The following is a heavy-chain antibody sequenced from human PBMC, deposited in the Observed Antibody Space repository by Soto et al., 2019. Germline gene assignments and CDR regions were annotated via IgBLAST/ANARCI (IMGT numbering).Heavy chain of an antibody. D-gene: IGHD6-13*01. V-gene: IGHV3-23*01. J-gene: IGHJ4*02. Sequence: VQLLESGGGLVQPGGSLRLSCAASGFTFDSYGMSWVRQAPGKGLEWVSSISGRGGSTYYADSVKGRLTISRDNSKNTLYQQITSLSAEDTAVYFCAKVLTAGGLDYWGQGTLVTLSS. CDR3: AKVLTAGGLDY. CDR2: ISGRGGST. CDR1: GFTFDSYG.